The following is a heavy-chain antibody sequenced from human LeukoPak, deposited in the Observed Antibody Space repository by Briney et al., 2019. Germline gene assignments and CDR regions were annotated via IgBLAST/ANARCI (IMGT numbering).Heavy chain of an antibody. D-gene: IGHD3-9*01. CDR1: GGSFSTYY. J-gene: IGHJ5*02. CDR3: AGQTESLDWS. CDR2: INHSGTT. V-gene: IGHV4-34*01. Sequence: SETLSLTCGVSGGSFSTYYWSWIRQPPGQGLEWMAEINHSGTTTTNPSLTSRVTLSVDATKNQSSLMLTSVPAADAAVSYYAGQTESLDWSWDQGTLVTVSS.